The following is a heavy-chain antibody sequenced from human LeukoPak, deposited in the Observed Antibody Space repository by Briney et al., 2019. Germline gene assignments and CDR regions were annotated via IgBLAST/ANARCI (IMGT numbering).Heavy chain of an antibody. J-gene: IGHJ4*02. CDR2: ITRSSNYI. V-gene: IGHV3-11*04. Sequence: PGGSLRLSCAASGFTFSDYYMSWIRQAPGKGLEWVSSITRSSNYIYYADSVKGRFTISTDNAKNSLYLQMNSLKAEDTAVYYCARDRYASYWGQGTLVTVSS. CDR1: GFTFSDYY. D-gene: IGHD1-1*01. CDR3: ARDRYASY.